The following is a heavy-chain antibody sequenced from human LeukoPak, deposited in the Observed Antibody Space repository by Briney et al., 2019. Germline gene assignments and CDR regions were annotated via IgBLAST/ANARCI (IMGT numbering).Heavy chain of an antibody. Sequence: SETLSLTCAVYGGSFSGYYWSWIRQPPGKGLEWIGEINHSGSTNYNPSLKSRVTISVDTSKNQFSLKLSSVTAADTAVYYCARDSRVVVVPATSNYYYYYYMDVWGKGTTVTISS. CDR2: INHSGST. CDR3: ARDSRVVVVPATSNYYYYYYMDV. D-gene: IGHD2-2*01. V-gene: IGHV4-34*01. J-gene: IGHJ6*03. CDR1: GGSFSGYY.